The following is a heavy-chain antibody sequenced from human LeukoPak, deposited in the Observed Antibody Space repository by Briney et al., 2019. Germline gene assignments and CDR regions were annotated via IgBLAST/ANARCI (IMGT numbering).Heavy chain of an antibody. D-gene: IGHD2-15*01. CDR1: GGSFRGHY. V-gene: IGHV4-34*01. CDR2: INHSGST. Sequence: SETLSLTCAVYGGSFRGHYWSWLRQPPGKGLEWIGEINHSGSTNYNPSLKSRVTISVDTSKNQFSLKLSSVTAADTAVYYCAIPGTLGYCSGGSCRPPMDIWGKGTTVTVSS. CDR3: AIPGTLGYCSGGSCRPPMDI. J-gene: IGHJ6*04.